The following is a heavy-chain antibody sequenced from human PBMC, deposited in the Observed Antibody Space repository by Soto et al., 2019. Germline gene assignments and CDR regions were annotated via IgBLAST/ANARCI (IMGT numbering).Heavy chain of an antibody. CDR2: IIPILGTA. J-gene: IGHJ6*02. CDR3: ARDRGYYDSSGYYKGHYYYGMDV. D-gene: IGHD3-22*01. Sequence: QVQLVQSGAEVKKPGSSVKVSCKASGGTFSSYAISWVRQAPGQGLEWMGGIIPILGTANYAQKFQGRVTITADESKITAYMELSSLRSDDTAVYYCARDRGYYDSSGYYKGHYYYGMDVRGQGTTVTVSS. CDR1: GGTFSSYA. V-gene: IGHV1-69*01.